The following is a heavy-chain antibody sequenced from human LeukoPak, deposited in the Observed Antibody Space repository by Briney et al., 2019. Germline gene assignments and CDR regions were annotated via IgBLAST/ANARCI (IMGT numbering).Heavy chain of an antibody. CDR1: GGSFSGYY. Sequence: SETLSLTCAVYGGSFSGYYWSWIRQPPGKGLEWIGEINHSGSTNYNPSLKSRVTISVDTSKNQFSLKLSSVTAADTAVYYCARHPRRYCSGGSCSSPFDYWGQGTLVTVSS. D-gene: IGHD2-15*01. CDR3: ARHPRRYCSGGSCSSPFDY. V-gene: IGHV4-34*01. J-gene: IGHJ4*02. CDR2: INHSGST.